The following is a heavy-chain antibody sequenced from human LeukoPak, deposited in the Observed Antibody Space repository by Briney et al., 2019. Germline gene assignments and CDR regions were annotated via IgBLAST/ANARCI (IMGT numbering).Heavy chain of an antibody. D-gene: IGHD6-19*01. V-gene: IGHV3-74*01. CDR2: INSDGSST. CDR1: GFTFSSYW. CDR3: ARGRVAVAGTGVY. J-gene: IGHJ4*02. Sequence: GGSLRLSCAASGFTFSSYWMHWVRQAPVKGLVLVSRINSDGSSTSYADSVKGRFTSSRDNAKNTLYLQMNSLRAEDTAVYYCARGRVAVAGTGVYWGQGTLVTVSS.